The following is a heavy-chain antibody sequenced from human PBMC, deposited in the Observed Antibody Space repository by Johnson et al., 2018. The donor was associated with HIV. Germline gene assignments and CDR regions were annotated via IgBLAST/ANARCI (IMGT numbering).Heavy chain of an antibody. CDR1: GFTFSSYW. J-gene: IGHJ3*02. D-gene: IGHD3-16*01. V-gene: IGHV3-7*01. CDR3: VRRARDPNTLLGGSLNAFDI. CDR2: IKQAGSEK. Sequence: VLLVASGGGLVQPGGSLRLSCAASGFTFSSYWMSWVRQAPGNGLEWVANIKQAGSEKYYVASVKGRFTISRDNAKNTLYLQMDSLGAEGTAVYFCVRRARDPNTLLGGSLNAFDIWGQGTLVTVSS.